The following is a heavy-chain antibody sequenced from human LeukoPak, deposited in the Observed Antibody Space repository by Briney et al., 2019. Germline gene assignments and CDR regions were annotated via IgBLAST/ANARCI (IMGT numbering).Heavy chain of an antibody. J-gene: IGHJ6*03. CDR3: AKPGYGSGNYFYYSYMDV. CDR2: ISGSGGST. D-gene: IGHD3-10*01. V-gene: IGHV3-23*01. Sequence: GGSLRLSCAASGFTFSSYAMSWVRQAPGKGLEWVSAISGSGGSTYYADSVKGRFTTSRDNSKNTLYLQMSSLRAEDSAVYYCAKPGYGSGNYFYYSYMDVWGKGTTVTVSS. CDR1: GFTFSSYA.